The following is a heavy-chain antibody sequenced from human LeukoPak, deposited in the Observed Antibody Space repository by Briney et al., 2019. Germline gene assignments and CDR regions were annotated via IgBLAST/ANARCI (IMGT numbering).Heavy chain of an antibody. Sequence: PSEPLSLPCAVYGGSFSVYYWSWIPQPPGKGLEWCGEIYHSGSTNYNLSLKRRVTISVDSSKNQFSLKLSSVTAADTAVYYCARKRGDYVWGSYRYTVQYFDYWGQGTLVTVSS. J-gene: IGHJ4*02. D-gene: IGHD3-16*02. V-gene: IGHV4-34*01. CDR1: GGSFSVYY. CDR2: IYHSGST. CDR3: ARKRGDYVWGSYRYTVQYFDY.